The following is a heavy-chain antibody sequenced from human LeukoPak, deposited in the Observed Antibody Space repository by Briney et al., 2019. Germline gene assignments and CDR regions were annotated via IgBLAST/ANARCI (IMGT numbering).Heavy chain of an antibody. D-gene: IGHD3-22*01. Sequence: SETLSLTCTVSGASISGNSFYWGWVRQPPGKGLEWIGNIYYAGITYYNPSLKSRVTISVDASKNQFSLRLNSVTAADTAIYYCASPGITTFDYWGQGTLVTVSS. V-gene: IGHV4-39*01. CDR1: GASISGNSFY. J-gene: IGHJ4*02. CDR2: IYYAGIT. CDR3: ASPGITTFDY.